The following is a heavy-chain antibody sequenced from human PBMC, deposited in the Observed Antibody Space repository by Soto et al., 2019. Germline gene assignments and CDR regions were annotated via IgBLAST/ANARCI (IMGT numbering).Heavy chain of an antibody. V-gene: IGHV3-9*01. CDR2: ISCNIGYI. J-gene: IGHJ4*02. D-gene: IGHD5-18*01. Sequence: EVQLVASGGGLVQPGRSLRLSCAASGFTFDDYAMHWVRQAPGKGQECVSGISCNIGYIAYADSVKGRFTISRDNAKNSLYLQMNSLRPDDTALYYCTKDHGYNYGYNDYWGQGTLVTVSS. CDR3: TKDHGYNYGYNDY. CDR1: GFTFDDYA.